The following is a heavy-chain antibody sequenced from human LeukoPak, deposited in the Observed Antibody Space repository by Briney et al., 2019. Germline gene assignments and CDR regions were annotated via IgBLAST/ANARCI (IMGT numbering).Heavy chain of an antibody. CDR2: IRSSSSTI. CDR3: ARDEIQLWTGAFDY. J-gene: IGHJ4*02. CDR1: GFTSSSYI. Sequence: GGSLRLSYAAAGFTSSSYIMSWVRHAPGKGREWVSYIRSSSSTIYYADSVKGRFTISRDNAKNSLYLQMNSLRDEDTAVYYCARDEIQLWTGAFDYWGQGKLVTVSS. D-gene: IGHD5-18*01. V-gene: IGHV3-48*02.